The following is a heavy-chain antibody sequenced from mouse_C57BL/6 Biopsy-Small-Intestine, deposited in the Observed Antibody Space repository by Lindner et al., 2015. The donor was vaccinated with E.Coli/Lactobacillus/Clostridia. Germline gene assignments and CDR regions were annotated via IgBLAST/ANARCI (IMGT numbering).Heavy chain of an antibody. J-gene: IGHJ3*01. Sequence: VQLQESGGGLVKPGGSLKLSRAASGFTFSDYGMHWVRQAPEKGLEWVAYISSGSSTIYYADTVKGRFTISRDNAKNTLFLQMTSLRSEDTAMYYCAIDYDGFAYWGQGTLVTVSA. CDR3: AIDYDGFAY. D-gene: IGHD2-4*01. V-gene: IGHV5-17*01. CDR2: ISSGSSTI. CDR1: GFTFSDYG.